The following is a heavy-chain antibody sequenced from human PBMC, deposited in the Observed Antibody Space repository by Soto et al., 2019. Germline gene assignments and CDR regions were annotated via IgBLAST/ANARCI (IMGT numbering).Heavy chain of an antibody. CDR1: GFTFSSYW. J-gene: IGHJ3*02. CDR3: ARDHVQWLQPNAFDI. D-gene: IGHD5-12*01. V-gene: IGHV3-74*01. CDR2: INSDGSST. Sequence: VQLVESGGGLVQPGGSLRLSCAASGFTFSSYWMHWVRQAPGKGLVWVSRINSDGSSTSYADSVKGRFTISRDNATNTLYLQLNGLRAGDTAVYYCARDHVQWLQPNAFDIWGQGRMVTVSS.